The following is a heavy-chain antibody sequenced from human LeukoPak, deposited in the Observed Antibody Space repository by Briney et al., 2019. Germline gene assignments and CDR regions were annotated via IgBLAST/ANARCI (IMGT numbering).Heavy chain of an antibody. CDR3: ARGPCSGGSCYSYYYYGMDV. CDR2: INPSGGST. J-gene: IGHJ6*02. V-gene: IGHV1-46*01. CDR1: GYTFTRYY. D-gene: IGHD2-15*01. Sequence: ASVKVSCKASGYTFTRYYMHWVRQAPGQGLEWMGIINPSGGSTSYAQKFQGRVTMTRDTSISTAYMELSRLRSDDTAVYYCARGPCSGGSCYSYYYYGMDVWGQGTTVTVSS.